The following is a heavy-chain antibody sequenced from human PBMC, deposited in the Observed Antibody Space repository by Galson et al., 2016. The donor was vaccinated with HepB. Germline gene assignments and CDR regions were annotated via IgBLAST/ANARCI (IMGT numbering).Heavy chain of an antibody. CDR1: GFSLTTYGVG. CDR3: AHRLELTSPWDYGDVDF. V-gene: IGHV2-5*02. D-gene: IGHD4-17*01. CDR2: AYWDDDN. Sequence: PALVKPPQTLTLTCTFSGFSLTTYGVGVGWIRQPPGKALEWLALAYWDDDNRYNPSLKSRLTVTKDISRNQVVLTMTNMDPVDTATYYCAHRLELTSPWDYGDVDFWGQGTLVTVSS. J-gene: IGHJ4*02.